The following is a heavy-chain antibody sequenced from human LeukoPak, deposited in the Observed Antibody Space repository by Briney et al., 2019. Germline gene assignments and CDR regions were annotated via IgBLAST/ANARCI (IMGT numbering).Heavy chain of an antibody. V-gene: IGHV4-34*01. J-gene: IGHJ4*02. CDR1: GGSFSGYY. CDR2: INHSGST. CDR3: ARDMYGALVGY. Sequence: SETLSLTCAVYGGSFSGYYWSWIRQPPGKGLEWIGEINHSGSTNYNPSLKSRVTISVDTSKNQFSLKLSSVTAADTAVYYCARDMYGALVGYWGQGTLVTVSS. D-gene: IGHD4-17*01.